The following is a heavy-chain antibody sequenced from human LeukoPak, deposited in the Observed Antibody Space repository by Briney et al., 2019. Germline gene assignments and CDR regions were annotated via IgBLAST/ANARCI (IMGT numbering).Heavy chain of an antibody. J-gene: IGHJ4*02. CDR3: ARGTYYDFWSGYYDFDY. CDR1: GGSISSYY. CDR2: FYTSGST. Sequence: PSETLSLTCTVSGGSISSYYWSWIRQPAGKGLEWIGRFYTSGSTNYNPSLKSRVTISVDTSKNQFSLKLSPVTAADTAVYYCARGTYYDFWSGYYDFDYWGQGTLVTVSS. V-gene: IGHV4-4*07. D-gene: IGHD3-3*01.